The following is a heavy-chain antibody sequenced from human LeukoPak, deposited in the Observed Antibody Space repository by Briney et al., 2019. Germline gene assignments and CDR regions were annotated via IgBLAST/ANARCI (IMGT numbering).Heavy chain of an antibody. Sequence: PSETLSLTCTVSGGSINNYYWSWIRQSPGKGLEWIAYIFYSGSASYNPSLKSRVTISVDTSKNQFSLQLNSVTAADTAVYYCAREEALGSGSFDYWGQGTLVTVSS. V-gene: IGHV4-59*01. D-gene: IGHD1-26*01. J-gene: IGHJ4*02. CDR3: AREEALGSGSFDY. CDR2: IFYSGSA. CDR1: GGSINNYY.